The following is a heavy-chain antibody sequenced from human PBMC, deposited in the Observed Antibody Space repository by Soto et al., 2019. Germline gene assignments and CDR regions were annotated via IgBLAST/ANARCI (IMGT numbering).Heavy chain of an antibody. CDR3: AAGTLDDFWSGFSPFDP. J-gene: IGHJ5*02. D-gene: IGHD3-3*01. CDR2: ISAYSGNT. CDR1: GYTFTSYG. V-gene: IGHV1-18*01. Sequence: ASVKVSCKASGYTFTSYGISWVRQAPGQGLEWMGWISAYSGNTNYAQKLQGRVTITTDTSTSTAYMELSSLRSEDTAVYYCAAGTLDDFWSGFSPFDPWGQGTLVTVSS.